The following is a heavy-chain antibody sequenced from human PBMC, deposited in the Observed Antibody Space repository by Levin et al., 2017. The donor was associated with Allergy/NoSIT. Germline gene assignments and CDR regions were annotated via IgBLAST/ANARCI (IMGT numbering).Heavy chain of an antibody. CDR3: ARDLGTGWYDNAFEI. J-gene: IGHJ3*02. V-gene: IGHV1-18*01. CDR2: ISPNNGHT. Sequence: GASVKVSCKASGYTFRVYGIIWVRQAPGEGLEWLGWISPNNGHTKVSHKVQGRVIMTTDASTTTAYLDIRSLTSDDTAVYYCARDLGTGWYDNAFEIWGQGTLVSVSS. CDR1: GYTFRVYG. D-gene: IGHD6-19*01.